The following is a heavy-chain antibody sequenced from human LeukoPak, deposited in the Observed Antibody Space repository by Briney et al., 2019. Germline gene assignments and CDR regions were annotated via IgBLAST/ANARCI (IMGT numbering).Heavy chain of an antibody. J-gene: IGHJ6*03. CDR3: ARDKDGYYYYYMDV. Sequence: ASVKVSCKASGYTFTGYYMHWVRQAPGQGLEWMGWINPNSGGTNCAQKFQGRVSMTRDTSITTAYMELSRLSSDDTAVYYCARDKDGYYYYYMDVWGKGTTVTVSS. CDR2: INPNSGGT. CDR1: GYTFTGYY. V-gene: IGHV1-2*02.